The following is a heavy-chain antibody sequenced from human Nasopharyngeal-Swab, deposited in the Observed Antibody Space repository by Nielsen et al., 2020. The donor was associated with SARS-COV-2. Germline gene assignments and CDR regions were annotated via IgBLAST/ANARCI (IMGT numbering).Heavy chain of an antibody. Sequence: SDTLSLTCTVSGGSISSGSYYWSWIRPPAGKGLEWIWRIYTSGSTNYDPSLKSLVTISVDTSKNQFSLKLSSVTAADTAVYYCARVTGYSSGWRGFDYWGQGTLVTVSS. CDR2: IYTSGST. D-gene: IGHD6-19*01. CDR3: ARVTGYSSGWRGFDY. J-gene: IGHJ4*02. CDR1: GGSISSGSYY. V-gene: IGHV4-61*02.